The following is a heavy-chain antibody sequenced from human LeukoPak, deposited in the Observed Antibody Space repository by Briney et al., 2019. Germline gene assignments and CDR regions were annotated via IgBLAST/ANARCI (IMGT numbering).Heavy chain of an antibody. CDR1: FTXXXXY. CDR3: ARAGQSDY. CDR2: ISGGSRTI. V-gene: IGHV3-11*01. J-gene: IGHJ4*02. Sequence: FTXXXXYMNWIRQAPGKGLEWVSSISGGSRTINYADSVKGRFTTSRDNAKNSLFLQVNSLRAEDTAVYYCARAGQSDYWGQGTLVTVSS.